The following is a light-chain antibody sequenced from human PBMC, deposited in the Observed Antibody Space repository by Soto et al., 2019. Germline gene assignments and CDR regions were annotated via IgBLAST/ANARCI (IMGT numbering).Light chain of an antibody. V-gene: IGKV1-39*01. CDR3: QQTFSSPRT. CDR2: AAS. J-gene: IGKJ2*01. Sequence: DIQMTQSPSSLSASVGDRVTISCRASQSISSYLNWYQQKSGKAPKLLIYAASNLQSGVPSRVSGSGSGTDFTLTISSLQPDDFATYYCQQTFSSPRTFGQGTKLQIK. CDR1: QSISSY.